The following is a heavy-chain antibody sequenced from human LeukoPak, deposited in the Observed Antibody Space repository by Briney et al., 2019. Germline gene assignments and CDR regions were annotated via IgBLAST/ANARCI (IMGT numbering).Heavy chain of an antibody. CDR1: GYTFTAYY. CDR2: INPNSGDT. V-gene: IGHV1-2*02. Sequence: ASVRVSCKASGYTFTAYYMHWVRQAPGQGLEWMGWINPNSGDTNYAQKFQGRVTMTRDTSISTVYMELSRLRSDDTAVYYCATYYYGSGSSNDAFDIWGQGTMVTVSS. CDR3: ATYYYGSGSSNDAFDI. J-gene: IGHJ3*02. D-gene: IGHD3-10*01.